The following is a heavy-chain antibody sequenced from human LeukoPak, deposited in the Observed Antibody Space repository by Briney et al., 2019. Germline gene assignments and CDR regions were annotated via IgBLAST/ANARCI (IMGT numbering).Heavy chain of an antibody. Sequence: GGPLRLSCAASGFTFSSYGMHWVRQAPGKGLEWVAFIRYDGSNKYYADSVKGRFTISRDNSKNTLYLQMNSLRAEDTAVYYCAKGGSAAGYYFDYWGQGTLVTVSS. CDR3: AKGGSAAGYYFDY. J-gene: IGHJ4*02. CDR1: GFTFSSYG. V-gene: IGHV3-30*02. CDR2: IRYDGSNK. D-gene: IGHD6-13*01.